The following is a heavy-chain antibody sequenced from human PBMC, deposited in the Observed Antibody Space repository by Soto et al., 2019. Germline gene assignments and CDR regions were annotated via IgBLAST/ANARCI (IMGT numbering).Heavy chain of an antibody. V-gene: IGHV4-30-2*01. CDR3: ARGPPFGY. CDR1: GGSISSGGYC. Sequence: SETLSLTCAVPGGSISSGGYCWSWIRQPPGKGLEWIGYIYHSGSTYYNPSLKSRVTISVDRSKNQFSLKLNSVTAAADTAVYYCARGPPFGYWGQGTLVTVSS. J-gene: IGHJ4*02. D-gene: IGHD3-10*01. CDR2: IYHSGST.